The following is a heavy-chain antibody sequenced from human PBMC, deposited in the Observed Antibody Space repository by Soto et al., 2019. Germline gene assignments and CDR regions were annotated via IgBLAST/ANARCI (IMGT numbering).Heavy chain of an antibody. CDR2: INPIDSDT. J-gene: IGHJ4*02. V-gene: IGHV5-51*01. Sequence: GESLKLSCTASGYIFTPYMIAWVRQMPGQGLEWIGIINPIDSDTRYSPSFQGQVTISADKSISTTYLQWSSLKASDTAIYYCARVNVTLDLWGQGTQVTVSS. CDR3: ARVNVTLDL. D-gene: IGHD2-21*02. CDR1: GYIFTPYM.